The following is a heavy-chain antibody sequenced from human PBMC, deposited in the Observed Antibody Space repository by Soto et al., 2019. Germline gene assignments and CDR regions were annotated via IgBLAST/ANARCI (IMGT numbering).Heavy chain of an antibody. D-gene: IGHD3-10*01. Sequence: QVQLVESGGGVVQPGRSLRLSCAASGFTFSSYGMHWVRQAPGKGLEWVAVISYDGSNKYYADSVKGRFTISRDNSKNTLYLQMNSLRAEDTAVYYCANQRGNYYARGPLDYWGQGTLVTVSS. CDR1: GFTFSSYG. V-gene: IGHV3-30*18. J-gene: IGHJ4*02. CDR3: ANQRGNYYARGPLDY. CDR2: ISYDGSNK.